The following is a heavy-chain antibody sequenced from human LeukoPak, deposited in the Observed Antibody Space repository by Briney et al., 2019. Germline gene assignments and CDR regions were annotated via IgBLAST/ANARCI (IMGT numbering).Heavy chain of an antibody. CDR3: ARVNYGMDV. J-gene: IGHJ6*02. V-gene: IGHV3-23*01. Sequence: SGGSLRLSCAASAFTFSSMHWVRQAPGKGLEWVSGISGSGGSTYYADSVKGRFTISRDNSKNTLYLQMNILRAEDTAVYYCARVNYGMDVWGQGTTVTVSS. CDR1: AFTFSS. CDR2: ISGSGGST.